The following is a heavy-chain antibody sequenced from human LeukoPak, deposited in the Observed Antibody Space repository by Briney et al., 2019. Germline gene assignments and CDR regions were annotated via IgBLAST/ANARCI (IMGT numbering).Heavy chain of an antibody. D-gene: IGHD3-22*01. Sequence: SETLSLTCTVSGDSISSGDYYWSWIRQPAGKGLEWIGRISRSGSTNYNPSLKSRVTISVDTSKNQFSLKLSSVTAADTAVYFCARGPYSYDSSGAFDIWGQGTMVTVSS. CDR1: GDSISSGDYY. J-gene: IGHJ3*02. CDR2: ISRSGST. V-gene: IGHV4-61*02. CDR3: ARGPYSYDSSGAFDI.